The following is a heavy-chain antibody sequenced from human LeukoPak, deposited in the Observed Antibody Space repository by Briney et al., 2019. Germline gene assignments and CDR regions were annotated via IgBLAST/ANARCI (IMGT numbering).Heavy chain of an antibody. J-gene: IGHJ6*03. CDR3: ARESRDNYHDSYYMDV. CDR1: GYSVISGYY. D-gene: IGHD1-1*01. CDR2: IFSSGST. V-gene: IGHV4-38-2*02. Sequence: PSETLSLTCAVSGYSVISGYYWVWIRQPAGGGLDWIGRIFSSGSTDYNASLKSRLTTSLDTSKNQLSLKLISVTAADTAVYYCARESRDNYHDSYYMDVWGKGTTVTVSS.